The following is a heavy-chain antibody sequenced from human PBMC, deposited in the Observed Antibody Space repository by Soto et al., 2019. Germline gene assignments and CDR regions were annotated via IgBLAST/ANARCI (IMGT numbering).Heavy chain of an antibody. CDR3: AKILLYYYDSSGYYTDPFDY. D-gene: IGHD3-22*01. V-gene: IGHV3-30*18. CDR1: GFPFSSYG. Sequence: PGGSLRLSSASSGFPFSSYGMHWVRQAPGKGLEWVAVISYDGSNKYYADSVKGRFTTSRDNSKNTLYLQMNSLRAEDTAVYYCAKILLYYYDSSGYYTDPFDYWGQGTLVTVSS. CDR2: ISYDGSNK. J-gene: IGHJ4*02.